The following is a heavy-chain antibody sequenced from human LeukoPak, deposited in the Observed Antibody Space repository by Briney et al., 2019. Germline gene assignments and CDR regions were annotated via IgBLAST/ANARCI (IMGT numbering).Heavy chain of an antibody. V-gene: IGHV4-34*01. J-gene: IGHJ4*02. CDR2: INHSGST. D-gene: IGHD7-27*01. CDR1: GGSFSGYY. Sequence: NPLETLSLTCAVYGGSFSGYYWSWIRQPPGKGLEWIGEINHSGSTNYNPSLKSRVTISVDTSKNQFSLKLSSVTAADTAVYYCARGRNWGSRTRKAVYYFDYWGQGTLVTVSS. CDR3: ARGRNWGSRTRKAVYYFDY.